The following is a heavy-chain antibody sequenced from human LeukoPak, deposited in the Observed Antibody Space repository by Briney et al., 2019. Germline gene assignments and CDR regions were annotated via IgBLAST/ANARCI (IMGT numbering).Heavy chain of an antibody. Sequence: SSETLSLTCTVSGGSISSSSYYWGWIRQPPGKGLEWIGSIYYSGSTNYNPSLKSRVTISVETSKNEFSLKLGSVTAADTAVYYCARVTGYRIEDYFDYWGQGTLVTVSS. CDR3: ARVTGYRIEDYFDY. D-gene: IGHD6-13*01. CDR2: IYYSGST. CDR1: GGSISSSSYY. V-gene: IGHV4-39*07. J-gene: IGHJ4*02.